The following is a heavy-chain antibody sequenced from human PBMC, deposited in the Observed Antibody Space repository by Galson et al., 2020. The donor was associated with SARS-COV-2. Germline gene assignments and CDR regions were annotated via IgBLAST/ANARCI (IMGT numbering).Heavy chain of an antibody. D-gene: IGHD3-10*01. V-gene: IGHV3-23*01. J-gene: IGHJ4*02. CDR2: ISGSGGST. Sequence: GESLKISCAASGFTFSSYAMSWVRQAPGKGLEWVSAISGSGGSTYYADSVKGRFTISRDNSKNTLYLQMNSLRAEDTAVYYCAKEGPYGSGSYFDYWGQGTLVTVSS. CDR1: GFTFSSYA. CDR3: AKEGPYGSGSYFDY.